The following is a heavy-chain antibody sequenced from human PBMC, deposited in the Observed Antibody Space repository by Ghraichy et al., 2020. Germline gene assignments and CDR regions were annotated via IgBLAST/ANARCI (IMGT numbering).Heavy chain of an antibody. J-gene: IGHJ3*02. D-gene: IGHD2-15*01. CDR3: ARSDIVVVVAAMEEAFDI. Sequence: SETLSLTCTVSGGSVSSGSYYWTWIRQPPGKGLEWIGHIYYSGSTYYNPSLRSRVTISVDTFKNQFSLKLTSLTAADTAVYYCARSDIVVVVAAMEEAFDIWGQGTMVTVSS. CDR2: IYYSGST. CDR1: GGSVSSGSYY. V-gene: IGHV4-61*01.